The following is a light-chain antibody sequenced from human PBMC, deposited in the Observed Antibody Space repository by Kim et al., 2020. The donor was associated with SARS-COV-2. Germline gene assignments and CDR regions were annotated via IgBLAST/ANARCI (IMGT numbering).Light chain of an antibody. CDR2: GAS. CDR1: QGINNY. V-gene: IGKV1-16*02. Sequence: DIQMTQSPSSLTASVGDRITITCRASQGINNYIAWFQQKPGKAPKSLIYGASSLHSGVPSKFSGSGFGTEFTLTITNLQPEDFATYYCQQYNSYPYTFGQGTKLEI. J-gene: IGKJ2*01. CDR3: QQYNSYPYT.